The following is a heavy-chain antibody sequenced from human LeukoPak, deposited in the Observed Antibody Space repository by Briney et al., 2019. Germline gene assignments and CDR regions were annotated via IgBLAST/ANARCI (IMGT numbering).Heavy chain of an antibody. V-gene: IGHV3-74*01. CDR3: ARVGATSQAFDI. CDR1: GFTFSSYW. CDR2: INSDGSST. J-gene: IGHJ3*02. Sequence: GGSLRLSCAASGFTFSSYWMHWVRQAPGKGLVWVSRINSDGSSTRYADSVKGRFTISRDNAKNTLYLQMNSLRAEDTAVYYCARVGATSQAFDIWGQGTMVTVSS. D-gene: IGHD1-26*01.